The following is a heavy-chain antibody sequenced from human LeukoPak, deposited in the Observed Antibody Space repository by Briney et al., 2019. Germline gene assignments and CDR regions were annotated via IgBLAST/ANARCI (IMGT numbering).Heavy chain of an antibody. CDR2: LYSGGDT. CDR1: GFSVSGHY. D-gene: IGHD6-19*01. J-gene: IGHJ4*02. CDR3: ARANTGYSSAWGRDFDY. V-gene: IGHV3-66*01. Sequence: GGSLRLSCAASGFSVSGHYMSWVRQAPGKGLEWVSVLYSGGDTYYADSVKGRFTISRDTSKNTLYLQMNGLRAEDTAVYYCARANTGYSSAWGRDFDYWGQGTLVTVSS.